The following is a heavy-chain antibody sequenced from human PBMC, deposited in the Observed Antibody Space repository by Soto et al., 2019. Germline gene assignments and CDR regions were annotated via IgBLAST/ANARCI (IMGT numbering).Heavy chain of an antibody. D-gene: IGHD4-17*01. V-gene: IGHV4-34*01. CDR1: GGSFSGYY. J-gene: IGHJ1*01. Sequence: SETLSLTCAVYGGSFSGYYWSWIRQPPGRGLEWIGDITYSGSTNYNPSLKSRVTMSVDTSKNQFSLKLSSVTAADTAVYYCARHHDYGDTYFQHWGQGTLVTVSS. CDR2: ITYSGST. CDR3: ARHHDYGDTYFQH.